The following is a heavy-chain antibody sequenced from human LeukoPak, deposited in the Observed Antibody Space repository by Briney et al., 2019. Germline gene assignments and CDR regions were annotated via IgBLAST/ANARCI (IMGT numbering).Heavy chain of an antibody. CDR1: GGSFSGYY. Sequence: PSETLSLTCAVYGGSFSGYYWSWIRQPPGKGLEWIGEMNHSGSTNYNPSLKSRVTISVDKSKNQFSLKLSSVTAPDTAVYYYAIGGLSRGRIHERPVVGYIRHWGQGTLVTVSS. J-gene: IGHJ4*02. CDR2: MNHSGST. CDR3: AIGGLSRGRIHERPVVGYIRH. V-gene: IGHV4-34*01. D-gene: IGHD2-15*01.